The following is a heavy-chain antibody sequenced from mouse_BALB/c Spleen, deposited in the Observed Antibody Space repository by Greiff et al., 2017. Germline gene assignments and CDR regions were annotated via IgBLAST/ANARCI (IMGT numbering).Heavy chain of an antibody. D-gene: IGHD1-1*01. CDR1: GYAFTNYL. CDR2: INPGSGGT. J-gene: IGHJ4*01. CDR3: ARTDGSSWYAMDY. V-gene: IGHV1-54*01. Sequence: VQLQQSGAELVRPGTSVKVSCKASGYAFTNYLIEWVKQRPGQGLEWIGVINPGSGGTNYNEKFKGKATLTADKSSSTAYMQLSSLTSDDSAVYFCARTDGSSWYAMDYWGQGTSVTVSS.